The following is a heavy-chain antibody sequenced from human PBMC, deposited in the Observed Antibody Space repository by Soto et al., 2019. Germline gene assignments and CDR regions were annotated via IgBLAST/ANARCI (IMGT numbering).Heavy chain of an antibody. CDR3: ARDFSGYSSSSHGWFDP. D-gene: IGHD5-18*01. J-gene: IGHJ5*02. Sequence: ASVKVSCKASGYTFTSYGISWVRQAPGQGLEWMGWISAYNGNTNYAQKLQGRVTMTTDTSTSTAYMELRSLRSDDTAVYYCARDFSGYSSSSHGWFDPWGQGTLVTVSS. V-gene: IGHV1-18*01. CDR2: ISAYNGNT. CDR1: GYTFTSYG.